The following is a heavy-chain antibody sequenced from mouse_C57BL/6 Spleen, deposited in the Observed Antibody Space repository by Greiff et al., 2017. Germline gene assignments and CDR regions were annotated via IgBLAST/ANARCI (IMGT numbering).Heavy chain of an antibody. J-gene: IGHJ2*01. CDR3: ARAGKGWLLFDY. CDR1: GFNIKDYY. D-gene: IGHD2-3*01. Sequence: EVMLVESGSELVKPGASVKLSCTASGFNIKDYYMHWVKQRTEQGLEWIGRIDPEDGETKYAPKFQGKATITADTSSNTAYLQLSSLTSEDTAVYYCARAGKGWLLFDYWGQGTTLTVSS. V-gene: IGHV14-2*01. CDR2: IDPEDGET.